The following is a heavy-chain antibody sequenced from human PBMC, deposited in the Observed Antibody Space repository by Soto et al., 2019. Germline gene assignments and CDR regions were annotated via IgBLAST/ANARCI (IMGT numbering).Heavy chain of an antibody. CDR2: ISPYSGET. CDR3: ARVWGSCRAASGGAGFAP. Sequence: QLQLVQSGAELKKPGASVKVSCAASGYTFTSNSITWVRQAPGQGLGWMGWISPYSGETSYAEKFKGRFTMTTDTSTSTAYMKLRSLTSDDTAVYYCARVWGSCRAASGGAGFAPWGQGTLVTVSS. V-gene: IGHV1-18*04. CDR1: GYTFTSNS. J-gene: IGHJ5*02. D-gene: IGHD3-16*02.